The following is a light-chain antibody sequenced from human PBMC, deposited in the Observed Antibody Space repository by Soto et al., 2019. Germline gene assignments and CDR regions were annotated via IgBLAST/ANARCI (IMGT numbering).Light chain of an antibody. Sequence: DIQMTQSASSQSASVGDRVIITCQASQDNNNFLNWYHQKPGKAASLLFYDASNLERWVPSRFSGSGSGTNFTFTISSLQPEDIATYYCQQYVNLPYTFGQGTKLEIK. CDR2: DAS. J-gene: IGKJ2*01. CDR1: QDNNNF. CDR3: QQYVNLPYT. V-gene: IGKV1-33*01.